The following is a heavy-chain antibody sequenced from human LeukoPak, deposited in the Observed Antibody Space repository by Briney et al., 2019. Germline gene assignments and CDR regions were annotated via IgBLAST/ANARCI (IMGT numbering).Heavy chain of an antibody. CDR1: GFTFSSYS. V-gene: IGHV3-21*01. D-gene: IGHD3-10*01. Sequence: PGGSLRLSCAASGFTFSSYSMNWVRQAPGKGLEWVSSIGSSSSYIYYADSVKGRFTISRDNAKNSLYLQMNSLRAEDTAVYYCARDINYDGSGSYQDYWGQRNLVTVSS. CDR3: ARDINYDGSGSYQDY. J-gene: IGHJ4*02. CDR2: IGSSSSYI.